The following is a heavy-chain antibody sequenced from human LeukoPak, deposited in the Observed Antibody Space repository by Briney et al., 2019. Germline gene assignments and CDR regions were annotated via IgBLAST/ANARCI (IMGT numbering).Heavy chain of an antibody. D-gene: IGHD3-10*01. J-gene: IGHJ6*02. V-gene: IGHV4-59*01. CDR2: IYYSGST. CDR3: ASTVVRGVIINYYYYGMDV. CDR1: GGSISSYY. Sequence: TPSETLSLTCTVSGGSISSYYWSWIRQPPGKGLEWIGYIYYSGSTNYNPSLKSRVTISVDTSKNQFSLKLSSVTAADTAVYYCASTVVRGVIINYYYYGMDVWGQGTTVTVSS.